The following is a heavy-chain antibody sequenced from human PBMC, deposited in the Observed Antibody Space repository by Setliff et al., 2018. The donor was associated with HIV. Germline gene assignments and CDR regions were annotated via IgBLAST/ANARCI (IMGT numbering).Heavy chain of an antibody. Sequence: SETLSLTCTVSGASVTNVLYYWSWLRQPAGKGLEWIGHIYTSGNSRYTNYNSSLESRVAISLDTSSNQFSLKLSSVTAADTAVYHCAREREAIYGMDVWGQGTTVTVSS. CDR2: IYTSGNSRYT. CDR3: AREREAIYGMDV. V-gene: IGHV4-61*09. CDR1: GASVTNVLYY. J-gene: IGHJ6*02.